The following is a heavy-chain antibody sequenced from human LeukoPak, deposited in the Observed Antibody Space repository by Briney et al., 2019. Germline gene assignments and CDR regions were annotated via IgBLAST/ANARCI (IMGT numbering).Heavy chain of an antibody. J-gene: IGHJ6*02. CDR1: GFIFSSYS. Sequence: KAGGSLRLSCAASGFIFSSYSMNWVRQAPGKGREWVSSISSSTSYIYYADTVKGRFTISRDNAKDSLYLQMNSLRAEDTAVYYCARETTIFGLTYYYCMDVWGQGTTVTVSS. CDR2: ISSSTSYI. CDR3: ARETTIFGLTYYYCMDV. D-gene: IGHD3-3*01. V-gene: IGHV3-21*01.